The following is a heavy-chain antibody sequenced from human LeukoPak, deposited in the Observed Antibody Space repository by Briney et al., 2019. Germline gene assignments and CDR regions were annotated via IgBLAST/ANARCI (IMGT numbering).Heavy chain of an antibody. CDR3: ARAQGALDY. CDR2: IGGGGSE. Sequence: SGGSLRLSCAASGFTITTYAVNWVRQAPGKGLEWVSGIGGGGSEYSADPVKGRFIISSDSSQNLLHLQMNSLTVEDTAVYYCARAQGALDYWGQGTLVTVSS. V-gene: IGHV3-23*01. D-gene: IGHD1-26*01. CDR1: GFTITTYA. J-gene: IGHJ4*02.